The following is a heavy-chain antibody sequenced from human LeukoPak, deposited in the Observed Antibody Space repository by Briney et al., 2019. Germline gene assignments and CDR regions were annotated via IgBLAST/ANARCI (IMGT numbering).Heavy chain of an antibody. D-gene: IGHD3-22*01. V-gene: IGHV1-2*02. CDR1: GYTFTSYD. CDR3: ARPHTPYYYDSSGYYWRSTPYFDY. CDR2: MNPNSGGT. J-gene: IGHJ4*02. Sequence: ASVKVSCKASGYTFTSYDINWVRQATGQGLEWMGWMNPNSGGTNYAQKFQGRVTMTRDTSISTAYMELSRLRSDDTAVYYCARPHTPYYYDSSGYYWRSTPYFDYWGQGTLVTVSS.